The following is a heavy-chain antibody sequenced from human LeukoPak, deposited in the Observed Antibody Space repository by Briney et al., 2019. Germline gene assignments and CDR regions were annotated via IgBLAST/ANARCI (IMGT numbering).Heavy chain of an antibody. D-gene: IGHD3-22*01. J-gene: IGHJ5*02. CDR1: GGSFSGYY. V-gene: IGHV4-34*01. CDR3: ARVTYDSSGYYRFDP. Sequence: PSETLSLTCAVYGGSFSGYYWSWIRQPPGKGLEWVGEINHSGSTNYNPSLKSRVTISVDTTKNQFSLKLSSVTAADAAVYYCARVTYDSSGYYRFDPWGQGTLVTVSS. CDR2: INHSGST.